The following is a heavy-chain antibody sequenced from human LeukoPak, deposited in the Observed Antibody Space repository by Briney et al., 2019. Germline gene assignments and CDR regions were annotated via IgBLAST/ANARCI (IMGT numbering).Heavy chain of an antibody. CDR3: AAVRGRYYFDY. V-gene: IGHV4-59*01. J-gene: IGHJ4*02. CDR1: GGSISSYY. Sequence: PSETLSLTCTVFGGSISSYYWSWIRQPAGKGLEWIGYIYYSGSTNYNPSLKSRVTISIDTSKNQFSLKLNSVTAVDTAVYYCAAVRGRYYFDYWGQGTLVTVSS. CDR2: IYYSGST. D-gene: IGHD3-10*01.